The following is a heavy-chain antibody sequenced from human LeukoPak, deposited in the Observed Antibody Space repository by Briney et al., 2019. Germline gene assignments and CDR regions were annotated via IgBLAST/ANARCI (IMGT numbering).Heavy chain of an antibody. Sequence: SETLSLTCTVSGGSISSYYWSWIRQPPGKGLEWIGYIYYSGSTNYNPSLKSRVTISVDTSKNQFSLKLSSVTAADTAVYYCARDGGYYDSSGYSLGAFDIWGQGTMVTVSS. D-gene: IGHD3-22*01. CDR2: IYYSGST. CDR3: ARDGGYYDSSGYSLGAFDI. J-gene: IGHJ3*02. V-gene: IGHV4-59*01. CDR1: GGSISSYY.